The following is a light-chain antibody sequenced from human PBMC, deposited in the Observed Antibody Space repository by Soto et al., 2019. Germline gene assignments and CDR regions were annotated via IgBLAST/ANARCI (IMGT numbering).Light chain of an antibody. V-gene: IGLV2-14*01. CDR3: NSYTSSTSLPYV. J-gene: IGLJ1*01. CDR2: EVT. CDR1: SGDIGSYNR. Sequence: QSALTQPASVSGSPGQSITIACTGTSGDIGSYNRVSWYQQHPGKAPRLLIFEVTSRPSGVSHRFSGSKSGNTASLTISALQAEDEADYFCNSYTSSTSLPYVFGTGTKVTV.